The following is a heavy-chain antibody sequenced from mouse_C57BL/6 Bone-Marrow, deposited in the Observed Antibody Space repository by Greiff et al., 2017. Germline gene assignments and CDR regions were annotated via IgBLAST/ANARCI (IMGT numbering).Heavy chain of an antibody. Sequence: VQLQQPGAELVKPGASVKLSCKASGYTFTSYWMHWVKQRPGQGLEWIGMIHPNSGSTNYNEKFKSKATLTVDKSSSTAYMQLSSLTSEYSAVYYCARQLRLLYYDAMDYWGQGTSVTVSS. CDR1: GYTFTSYW. CDR2: IHPNSGST. D-gene: IGHD3-2*02. V-gene: IGHV1-64*01. J-gene: IGHJ4*01. CDR3: ARQLRLLYYDAMDY.